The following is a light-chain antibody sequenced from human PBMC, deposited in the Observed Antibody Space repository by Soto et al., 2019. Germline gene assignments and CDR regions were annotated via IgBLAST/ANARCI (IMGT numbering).Light chain of an antibody. CDR2: GAS. J-gene: IGKJ1*01. CDR3: QQYNNWPWT. V-gene: IGKV3-15*01. Sequence: EIVMTQSPATLSVSPGERATLSCRASQSVSSNLAWYQQKPGQAPRLLIYGASTRATGIPARFRGSGSGTESPLTVSGLQAEEFAVYYCQQYNNWPWTFGQGTKVEIK. CDR1: QSVSSN.